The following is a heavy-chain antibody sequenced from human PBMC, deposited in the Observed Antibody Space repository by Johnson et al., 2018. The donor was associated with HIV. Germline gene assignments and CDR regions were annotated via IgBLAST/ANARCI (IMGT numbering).Heavy chain of an antibody. J-gene: IGHJ3*02. Sequence: GGGLVQPGRSLRLSCAASGFTFDDYAMHWVRQAPGKGLEWVSGISWNSGSIDYADSVKGRFTISRDNAKNSLYLQMSSLKAEDTALYYCVKERRGLDAFDIWGQGTMVTVSS. D-gene: IGHD5-12*01. CDR1: GFTFDDYA. CDR2: ISWNSGSI. V-gene: IGHV3-9*01. CDR3: VKERRGLDAFDI.